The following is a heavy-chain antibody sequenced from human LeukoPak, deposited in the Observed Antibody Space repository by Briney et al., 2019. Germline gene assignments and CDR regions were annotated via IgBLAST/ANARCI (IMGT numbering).Heavy chain of an antibody. Sequence: PGGSLRLSCAASGSTFSSYAMHWVPQGPGKGLGWVAVISYDGSIKYYADSVKGRCNISRDNSKHTLYLQMNSLRAEDTAVYYCARGNDYGRNSRYFDYWAQGTRVSVST. CDR2: ISYDGSIK. CDR3: ARGNDYGRNSRYFDY. V-gene: IGHV3-30-3*01. CDR1: GSTFSSYA. J-gene: IGHJ4*02. D-gene: IGHD4-23*01.